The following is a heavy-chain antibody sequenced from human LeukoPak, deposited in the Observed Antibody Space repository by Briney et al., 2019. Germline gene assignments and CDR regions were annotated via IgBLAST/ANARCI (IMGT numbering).Heavy chain of an antibody. CDR3: ARDSDYGSGSYNGDC. CDR2: INPNSGGT. CDR1: GYTFTGYY. J-gene: IGHJ4*02. V-gene: IGHV1-2*02. Sequence: ASVKVSCKASGYTFTGYYMHWLRQAPGQGLEWMGWINPNSGGTNYAQKFQGRVTMTRDTSISTAYMELSSLRSDDTALYYCARDSDYGSGSYNGDCWGQGTQVTVSS. D-gene: IGHD3-10*01.